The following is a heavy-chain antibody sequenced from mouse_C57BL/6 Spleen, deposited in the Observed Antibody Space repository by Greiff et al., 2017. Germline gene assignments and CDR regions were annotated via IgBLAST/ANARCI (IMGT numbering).Heavy chain of an antibody. CDR1: GFTFSDYG. CDR2: ISSGSSTI. Sequence: DVKLVESGGGLVKPGGSLKLSCAASGFTFSDYGMHWVRQAPEKGLEWVAYISSGSSTIYYADTVKGRFTISRDNAKNTLFLQMTSLRSEDTAMYYCASSDYPFAYWGQGTLVTVSA. J-gene: IGHJ3*01. CDR3: ASSDYPFAY. V-gene: IGHV5-17*01. D-gene: IGHD2-4*01.